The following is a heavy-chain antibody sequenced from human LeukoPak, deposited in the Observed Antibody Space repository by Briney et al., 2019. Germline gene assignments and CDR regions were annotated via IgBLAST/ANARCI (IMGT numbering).Heavy chain of an antibody. CDR1: GGSFSGYY. CDR2: IYYSGST. D-gene: IGHD1-26*01. J-gene: IGHJ4*02. V-gene: IGHV4-34*01. Sequence: SETLSLTCAVYGGSFSGYYWSWIRQPPGKGLEWIGSIYYSGSTYYNPSLKSRVTISVDTSKNQFSLKLSSVTAADTAVYYCARKDWELLDYWGQGTLVTVSS. CDR3: ARKDWELLDY.